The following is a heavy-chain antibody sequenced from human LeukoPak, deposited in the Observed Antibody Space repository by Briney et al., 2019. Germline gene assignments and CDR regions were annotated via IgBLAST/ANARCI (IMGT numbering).Heavy chain of an antibody. CDR2: INSDGINT. V-gene: IGHV3-74*01. CDR1: GFTFSNYW. D-gene: IGHD3-22*01. J-gene: IGHJ5*02. Sequence: GGSLRLSCAASGFTFSNYWMHWVRQAPGRGLVWVSRINSDGINTSYADSVKGRFTISRDNAKNTLNLQMNSLRAEDTAVYYCARDLGQYYDTSDNWFDPWGQGTLVTVS. CDR3: ARDLGQYYDTSDNWFDP.